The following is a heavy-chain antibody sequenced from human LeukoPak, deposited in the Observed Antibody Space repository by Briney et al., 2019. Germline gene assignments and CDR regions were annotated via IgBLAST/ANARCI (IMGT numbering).Heavy chain of an antibody. D-gene: IGHD3-3*01. CDR2: IYTSRST. J-gene: IGHJ4*02. V-gene: IGHV4-4*07. Sequence: KPSETLSLTCTVSGGSISSYYWSWIRQPAGKGLEWIGRIYTSRSTNYNPSLKSRVTISVDKSKNQFSLKLSSVTAADTAVYYCARGHYDFWSGYSPQYYFDYWGQGTLVAVSS. CDR3: ARGHYDFWSGYSPQYYFDY. CDR1: GGSISSYY.